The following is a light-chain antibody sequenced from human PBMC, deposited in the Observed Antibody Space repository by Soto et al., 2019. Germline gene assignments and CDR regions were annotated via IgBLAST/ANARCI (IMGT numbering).Light chain of an antibody. CDR3: QQSYSTPFT. CDR2: AAS. Sequence: DIQMTQSPSSLSASVGDRVTITCRASQSISSYLNWYQQKPGKAPKLLIYAASSLQSGVPSRFSGSGSGXDFTLTISSLQPEDFATYYCQQSYSTPFTFGGGTKVEIK. CDR1: QSISSY. V-gene: IGKV1-39*01. J-gene: IGKJ4*01.